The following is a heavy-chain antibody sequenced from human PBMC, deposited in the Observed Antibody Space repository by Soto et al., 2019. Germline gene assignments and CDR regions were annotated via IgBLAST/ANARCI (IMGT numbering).Heavy chain of an antibody. J-gene: IGHJ3*02. CDR3: AKGGWADI. Sequence: EEQVLESGGGLVQPGGSLRLSCADSGFTFSTYDMTWVRQAPEEGLEWVSGINPSGGNTYYADSVQGRFTISRDNSKNTLYLQMNSLRAEDTAVYYCAKGGWADIWGQGTMVTVSS. D-gene: IGHD3-16*01. V-gene: IGHV3-23*01. CDR2: INPSGGNT. CDR1: GFTFSTYD.